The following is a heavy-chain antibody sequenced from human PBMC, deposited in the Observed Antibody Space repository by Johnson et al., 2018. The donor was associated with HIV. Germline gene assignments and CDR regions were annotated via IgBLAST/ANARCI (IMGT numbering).Heavy chain of an antibody. J-gene: IGHJ3*02. CDR2: LYSGGNT. V-gene: IGHV3-66*01. CDR3: ARAGRWSGDTFDI. D-gene: IGHD3-10*01. CDR1: GFSVSNNY. Sequence: VQLVESGGGLVQSGGSLRLSCGASGFSVSNNYMNWVRQAPGKGLEWVSVLYSGGNTYYADSVRGRFTISRDNSKNTLYLQMNSLRAGDTAVYYCARAGRWSGDTFDIWGQGTMVTVSS.